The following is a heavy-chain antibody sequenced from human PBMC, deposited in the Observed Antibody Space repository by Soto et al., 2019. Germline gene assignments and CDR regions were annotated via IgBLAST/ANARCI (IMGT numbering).Heavy chain of an antibody. CDR1: GCSISSGGYY. CDR2: IYYSGST. Sequence: SETLSLTCTVSGCSISSGGYYWSWIRQHPGKGLEWIGYIYYSGSTYYNPSLKSRVTISVDTSKNQFSLKLSSVTAADTAVYYCARGNDRDVVVPAALLDYWGQGTLVTVSS. CDR3: ARGNDRDVVVPAALLDY. D-gene: IGHD2-2*01. V-gene: IGHV4-31*03. J-gene: IGHJ4*02.